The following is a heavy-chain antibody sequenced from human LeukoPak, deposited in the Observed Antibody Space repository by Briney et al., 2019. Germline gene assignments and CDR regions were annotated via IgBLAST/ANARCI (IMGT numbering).Heavy chain of an antibody. Sequence: ASVKVSCKASGYTFTGYYMHWVRQAPGQGLEWMGWINPNSGGTNYAQKFQGRVTMTRDTSISTAYMELRSLRSDDTAVYYCARVVTTYYYMDVWGKGTTVTISS. J-gene: IGHJ6*03. V-gene: IGHV1-2*02. CDR3: ARVVTTYYYMDV. CDR2: INPNSGGT. CDR1: GYTFTGYY. D-gene: IGHD5-18*01.